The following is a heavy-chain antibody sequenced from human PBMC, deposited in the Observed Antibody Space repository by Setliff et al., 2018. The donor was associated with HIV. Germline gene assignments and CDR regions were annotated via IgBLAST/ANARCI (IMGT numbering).Heavy chain of an antibody. CDR2: IYPNTGGT. CDR3: ARDLGQPVQSFYYYYGMDV. D-gene: IGHD6-6*01. J-gene: IGHJ6*02. CDR1: GGTFSTYA. V-gene: IGHV1-18*01. Sequence: ASVKVSCKASGGTFSTYAISWVRQAPGQGLEWMGWIYPNTGGTNYAQKVQGRITMTTDASTSTVDMELRSLTSDDTAVYYCARDLGQPVQSFYYYYGMDVWGQGTTVTVSS.